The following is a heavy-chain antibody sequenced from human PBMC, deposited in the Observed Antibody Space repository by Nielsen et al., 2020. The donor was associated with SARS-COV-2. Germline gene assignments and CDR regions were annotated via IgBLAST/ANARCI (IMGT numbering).Heavy chain of an antibody. Sequence: GGSLRLSCAASEFTFNNYAMSWVRQAPGKGLEWVSTISGGGESTRYADSVKGRFTISRDNAKNSLYLQMNSLRAEDTAVYYCARGGIPTMITFGGDSGDYYFDYWGQGTLVTVSS. J-gene: IGHJ4*02. CDR3: ARGGIPTMITFGGDSGDYYFDY. D-gene: IGHD3-16*01. CDR2: ISGGGEST. V-gene: IGHV3-23*01. CDR1: EFTFNNYA.